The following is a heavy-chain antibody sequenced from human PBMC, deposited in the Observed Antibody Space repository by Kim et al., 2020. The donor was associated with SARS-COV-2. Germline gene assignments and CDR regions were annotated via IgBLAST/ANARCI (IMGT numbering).Heavy chain of an antibody. CDR1: GYTFTGYY. CDR2: INPNSGGT. J-gene: IGHJ5*02. V-gene: IGHV1-2*02. Sequence: ASVKVSCKASGYTFTGYYMHWVRQAPGQGLEWMGWINPNSGGTNYAQKFQGRVTMTRDTSISTAYMELSRLRSDDTAVYYCASAPVMVVAAKWENWFDPWGQGTLVTVSS. CDR3: ASAPVMVVAAKWENWFDP. D-gene: IGHD2-15*01.